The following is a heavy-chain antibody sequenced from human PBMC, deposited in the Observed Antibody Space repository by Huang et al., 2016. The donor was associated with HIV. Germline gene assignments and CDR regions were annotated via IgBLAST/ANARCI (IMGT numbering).Heavy chain of an antibody. J-gene: IGHJ6*02. V-gene: IGHV1-69*01. Sequence: QVQLVQSGAEVKKPGSSVKVSCKASGGTFSSYAISWVRQAPGQGLEWMGGIIPGFGTTNYAQKFQGRVTITADESTATAYMEMSSLRSEDTAIYYCARESRRYCSGGSCYSYYAMDVWGQGTTVTVSS. D-gene: IGHD2-15*01. CDR2: IIPGFGTT. CDR1: GGTFSSYA. CDR3: ARESRRYCSGGSCYSYYAMDV.